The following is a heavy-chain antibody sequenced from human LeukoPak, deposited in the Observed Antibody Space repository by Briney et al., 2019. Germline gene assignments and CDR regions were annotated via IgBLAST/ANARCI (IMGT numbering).Heavy chain of an antibody. V-gene: IGHV3-53*01. D-gene: IGHD5/OR15-5a*01. J-gene: IGHJ4*02. CDR1: GFTFSDYY. CDR3: ARDSLGMSTLDS. CDR2: NSGGST. Sequence: GGSLRLSCAASGFTFSDYYMSWIRQAPGKGLEWVSVNSGGSTYYADSVKGRFTIPRDSSKNTLYLQMNSLRAEDTAVYYCARDSLGMSTLDSWGQGTLVTVSS.